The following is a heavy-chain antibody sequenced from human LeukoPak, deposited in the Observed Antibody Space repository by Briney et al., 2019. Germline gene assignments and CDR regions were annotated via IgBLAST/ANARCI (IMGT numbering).Heavy chain of an antibody. CDR3: ARGIVGALYMDV. J-gene: IGHJ6*03. CDR2: IGTAGDT. CDR1: GFTFSTYD. Sequence: GGSLRLSCAASGFTFSTYDMHWVRQTTGKGLEWVSAIGTAGDTYYPGSVRGRFTISRENAENSLYLQMNSLRAGDTAVYYCARGIVGALYMDVWGKGTTVTVSS. V-gene: IGHV3-13*01. D-gene: IGHD1-26*01.